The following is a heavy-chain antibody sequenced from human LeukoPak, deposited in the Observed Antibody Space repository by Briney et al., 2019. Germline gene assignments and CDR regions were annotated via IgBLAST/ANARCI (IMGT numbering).Heavy chain of an antibody. CDR2: IYTSGST. V-gene: IGHV4-61*02. J-gene: IGHJ5*02. Sequence: SETLSLTCTVSGGSISSGSYYWSWIRQPAGKGLEWIGRIYTSGSTNYNPSLKSRVTISVDTSKNQFSLKLSSVTAADTAVYYCARDWGNTGFDPWGQGTLVAVS. CDR3: ARDWGNTGFDP. D-gene: IGHD2/OR15-2a*01. CDR1: GGSISSGSYY.